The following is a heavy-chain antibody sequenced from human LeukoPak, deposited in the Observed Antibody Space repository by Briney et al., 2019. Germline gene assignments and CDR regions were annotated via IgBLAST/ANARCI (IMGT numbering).Heavy chain of an antibody. V-gene: IGHV4-4*07. Sequence: PSETLSLTCTVSGGSISSYYWSWIRQPAGKGLEWIGRIYTSGSTNYNPSLKSRVTMSVDTSKNQFSLKLSSVTAADTAVYYCARDFPFTIFGVVAADYYYYYMDVWGKGTTVTVSS. CDR1: GGSISSYY. D-gene: IGHD3-3*01. J-gene: IGHJ6*03. CDR2: IYTSGST. CDR3: ARDFPFTIFGVVAADYYYYYMDV.